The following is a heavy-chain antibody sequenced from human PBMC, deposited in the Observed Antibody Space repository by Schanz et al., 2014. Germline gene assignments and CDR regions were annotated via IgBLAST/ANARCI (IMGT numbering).Heavy chain of an antibody. CDR3: AKDGGSSWNLDY. V-gene: IGHV3-7*01. CDR1: GFSFDSYN. CDR2: IKEDGSET. D-gene: IGHD6-13*01. Sequence: EVRLVESGGGLVKPGGSLRLSCTASGFSFDSYNMNWVRQSPGKGLEWVANIKEDGSETFYVDSVKGRFTITRDNAKNSLYLEMNSLRAEDTAVYYCAKDGGSSWNLDYWGQGTLVTVSS. J-gene: IGHJ4*02.